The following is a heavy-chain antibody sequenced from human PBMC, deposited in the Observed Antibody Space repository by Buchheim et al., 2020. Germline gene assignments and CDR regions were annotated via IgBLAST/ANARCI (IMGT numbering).Heavy chain of an antibody. J-gene: IGHJ4*02. CDR3: ARDLGSIVGTTTFDY. CDR1: GFTFSNFY. CDR2: ISGRASTI. Sequence: QVQLVESGGGVVKPGGSLRLSCAASGFTFSNFYMNWIRQAPGKGLEWVSYISGRASTIYYADSVKGRFTFSRDNAKNSLYLEMDSLRAEDTAIYYCARDLGSIVGTTTFDYWGQGTL. D-gene: IGHD1-26*01. V-gene: IGHV3-11*01.